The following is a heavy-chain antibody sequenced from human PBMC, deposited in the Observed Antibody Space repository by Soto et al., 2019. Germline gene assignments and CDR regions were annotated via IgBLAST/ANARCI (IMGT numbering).Heavy chain of an antibody. Sequence: SETLSLTCTVSGGSISSSSYYWGWIRQPPGKGLEWIGSIYYSGSTYYNPSLKSRVTISVDTSKNQFSLKLSSVTAADTAVYYCARHTVVGSFGVVISSWFDPWGQGTLVTVSS. D-gene: IGHD3-3*01. CDR3: ARHTVVGSFGVVISSWFDP. CDR1: GGSISSSSYY. V-gene: IGHV4-39*01. J-gene: IGHJ5*02. CDR2: IYYSGST.